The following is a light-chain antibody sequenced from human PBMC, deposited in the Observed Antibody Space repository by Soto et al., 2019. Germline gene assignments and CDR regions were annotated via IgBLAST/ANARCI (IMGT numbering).Light chain of an antibody. V-gene: IGLV2-8*01. CDR3: ISYRGSNKGGV. CDR1: SSDVGGYNY. Sequence: QSALTQPPSASGSPGQSVTISCTGTSSDVGGYNYVSWYQQYPGKAPKLMIYEVSKRPSGVPDRFSGSKSGNTASLTVSGLQAEDEADYYCISYRGSNKGGVFGGGTKVTVL. CDR2: EVS. J-gene: IGLJ3*02.